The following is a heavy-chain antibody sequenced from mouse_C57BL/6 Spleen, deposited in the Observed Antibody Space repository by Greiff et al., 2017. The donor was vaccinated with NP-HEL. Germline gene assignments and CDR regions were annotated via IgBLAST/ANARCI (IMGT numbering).Heavy chain of an antibody. CDR2: TYPRSGNT. D-gene: IGHD1-2*01. CDR1: GYTFTSYG. CDR3: ANYGPDYFDY. J-gene: IGHJ2*01. V-gene: IGHV1-81*01. Sequence: VQLQQSGAELARPGASVKLSCKASGYTFTSYGISWVKQRTGQGLEWIGETYPRSGNTYYNEKFKGKATLTADKSSSTAYMELRSLTSEDSAVYFCANYGPDYFDYWGQGTTLTVSS.